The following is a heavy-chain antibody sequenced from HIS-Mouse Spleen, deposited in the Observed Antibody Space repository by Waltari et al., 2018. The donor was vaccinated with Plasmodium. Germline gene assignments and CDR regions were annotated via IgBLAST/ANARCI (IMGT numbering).Heavy chain of an antibody. CDR3: ARTIAAAGTGDAFDM. J-gene: IGHJ3*02. Sequence: EVQLVESGGGLVQPGGSLRLSCAASGFTFSSSWMHWVRQAPGKGLVWVSRINSDGSSTRYADSVKGRFTISRDNAKNTLYLQMNSRRAEDTAVYYCARTIAAAGTGDAFDMWGQGTMVTVSS. V-gene: IGHV3-74*01. CDR2: INSDGSST. CDR1: GFTFSSSW. D-gene: IGHD6-13*01.